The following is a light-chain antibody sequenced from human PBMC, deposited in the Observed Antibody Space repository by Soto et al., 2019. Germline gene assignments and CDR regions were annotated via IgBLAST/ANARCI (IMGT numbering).Light chain of an antibody. CDR2: DVT. Sequence: QSALTQPRSGSGSPGQSVTISCTGTSSDVGGYNYVSWYQQHPGKAPKLMIYDVTQRPSGVPDRFSGSKSGNTASLTISGLQAEDEADYYCCSYAGSYTMVFGGGTKLTVL. CDR3: CSYAGSYTMV. J-gene: IGLJ2*01. CDR1: SSDVGGYNY. V-gene: IGLV2-11*01.